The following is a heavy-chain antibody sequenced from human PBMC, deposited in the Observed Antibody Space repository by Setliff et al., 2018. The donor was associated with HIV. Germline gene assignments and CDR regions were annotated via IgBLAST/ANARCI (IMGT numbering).Heavy chain of an antibody. D-gene: IGHD1-1*01. J-gene: IGHJ3*02. CDR3: ARAARGGLQYGPTGHAFDI. CDR1: GGSCNNYA. CDR2: ISPILGTT. V-gene: IGHV1-69*10. Sequence: SVKVSCKAAGGSCNNYAISWVRQAPGQGLEWVGGISPILGTTNSGPRFHGRVTITADKSTNTVYIELSSLRSEDTALYYCARAARGGLQYGPTGHAFDIWGQGTMVTVSS.